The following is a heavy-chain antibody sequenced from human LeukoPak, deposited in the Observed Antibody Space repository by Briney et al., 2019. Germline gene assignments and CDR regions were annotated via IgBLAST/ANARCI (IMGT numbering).Heavy chain of an antibody. D-gene: IGHD3-3*01. CDR3: ARARFLEWSHTYYFDY. J-gene: IGHJ4*02. Sequence: GSVKVSCKASGYTFTSYDINWVRQATGQGLEWMGWMNPNSGNTGYAEKFQGRVTMTRDTSISTAYMELSRLRSDDTAVYYCARARFLEWSHTYYFDYWGQGTLVTVSS. V-gene: IGHV1-8*01. CDR1: GYTFTSYD. CDR2: MNPNSGNT.